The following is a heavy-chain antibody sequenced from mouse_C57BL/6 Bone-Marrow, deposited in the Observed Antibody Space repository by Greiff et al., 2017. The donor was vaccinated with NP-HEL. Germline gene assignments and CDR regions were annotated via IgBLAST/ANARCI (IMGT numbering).Heavy chain of an antibody. D-gene: IGHD2-12*01. V-gene: IGHV1-52*01. CDR3: ARKHYSSWFAY. J-gene: IGHJ3*01. CDR2: IDPSDSET. CDR1: GYTFTSYW. Sequence: QVQLQQPGAELVRPGSSVKLSCKASGYTFTSYWMHWVKQRPIQGLEWIGNIDPSDSETNYNQKFKDKATLTVDKSSSTAYMQLSSLTSEDSAVYYCARKHYSSWFAYWGQGTLVTVSA.